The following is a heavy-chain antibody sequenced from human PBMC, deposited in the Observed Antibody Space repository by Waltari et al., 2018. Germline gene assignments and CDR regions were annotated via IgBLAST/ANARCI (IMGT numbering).Heavy chain of an antibody. J-gene: IGHJ4*02. CDR3: AREAGSGIAWSHGY. CDR2: ISDCGKK. D-gene: IGHD2-8*01. Sequence: QMHESGPGLVKPSETLSLMCSVSDFSISSGFYWGWLRQSPGKGLEWIGSISDCGKKQCNQALQSRVTIAIETSRIRCSLTVGSVTAAEAAVFDCAREAGSGIAWSHGYWGQGILVTGAS. V-gene: IGHV4-38-2*02. CDR1: DFSISSGFY.